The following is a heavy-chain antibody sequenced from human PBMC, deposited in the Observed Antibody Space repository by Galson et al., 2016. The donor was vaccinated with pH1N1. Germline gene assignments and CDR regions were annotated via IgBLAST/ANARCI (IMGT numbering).Heavy chain of an antibody. Sequence: SLRLSCAASGFTFSSYAMSWVRQAPGKGLEWVPAISGSGGYTYFADSVQGRFTISRDNSKNTLCLQMNTLRAEDTAVYYCARGNLRGSGSPDASDVWGQGTMVTVSS. CDR1: GFTFSSYA. CDR3: ARGNLRGSGSPDASDV. J-gene: IGHJ3*01. CDR2: ISGSGGYT. D-gene: IGHD3-10*02. V-gene: IGHV3-23*01.